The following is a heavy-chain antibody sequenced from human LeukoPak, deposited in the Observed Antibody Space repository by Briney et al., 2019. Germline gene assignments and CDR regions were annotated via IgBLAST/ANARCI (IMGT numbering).Heavy chain of an antibody. CDR1: GGSVSSYY. CDR2: IYYSGST. Sequence: SETLSLTCTVSGGSVSSYYWSWIRQPPGKGLEWIGYIYYSGSTNYNPSLKSRVTISVDTSKNQFSLKLSSVTAADTAVYYCARGGPAILDYWGQGTLVTVSS. V-gene: IGHV4-59*02. D-gene: IGHD2-15*01. CDR3: ARGGPAILDY. J-gene: IGHJ4*02.